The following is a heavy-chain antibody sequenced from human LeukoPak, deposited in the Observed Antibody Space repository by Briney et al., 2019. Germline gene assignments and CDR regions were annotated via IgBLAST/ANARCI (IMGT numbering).Heavy chain of an antibody. D-gene: IGHD4-17*01. V-gene: IGHV4-28*01. CDR3: TRKATTGPTKAAFDV. Sequence: PDTLSLTCAVSGYSISNDYYWGWIRQPPGRGLEWIGHIYHSGSGYYNPSLKSRVAMSVDTSKNQFSLKLSSVTAVDTAVYYCTRKATTGPTKAAFDVWGQGTMVTVSS. CDR2: IYHSGSG. CDR1: GYSISNDYY. J-gene: IGHJ3*01.